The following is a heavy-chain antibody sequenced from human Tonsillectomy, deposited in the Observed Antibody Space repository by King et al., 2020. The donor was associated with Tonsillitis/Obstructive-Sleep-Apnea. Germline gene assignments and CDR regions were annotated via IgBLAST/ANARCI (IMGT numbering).Heavy chain of an antibody. CDR2: INHSGST. D-gene: IGHD3-10*01. J-gene: IGHJ3*02. Sequence: VQLQQWGAGLLKPSETLSLTCAVYGGSFSGYYWTWIRQPPGKGLEWIGEINHSGSTNYNPSLKIRVTISVDTSKNQFSLKLSSVTAADTAVYYCARLLLLTMVQGDAFDIWGQGTMVTVSS. CDR3: ARLLLLTMVQGDAFDI. V-gene: IGHV4-34*01. CDR1: GGSFSGYY.